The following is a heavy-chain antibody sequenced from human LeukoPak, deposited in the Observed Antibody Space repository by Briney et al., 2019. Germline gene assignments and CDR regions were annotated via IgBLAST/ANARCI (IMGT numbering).Heavy chain of an antibody. CDR2: IYYSGSS. CDR3: ARGSSSSSATAFDI. Sequence: SETLSLTCSVSGGSISDYYWSWLRQPPGKGLEWIGYIYYSGSSNSNPSLRSRVTMSVDTSKNKFSLRLTSVTAADTAVYYCARGSSSSSATAFDIWGQGTMVTVSS. CDR1: GGSISDYY. J-gene: IGHJ3*02. V-gene: IGHV4-59*01. D-gene: IGHD6-25*01.